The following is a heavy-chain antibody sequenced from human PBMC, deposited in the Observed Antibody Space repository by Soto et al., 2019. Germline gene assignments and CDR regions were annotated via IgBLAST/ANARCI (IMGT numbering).Heavy chain of an antibody. CDR2: INAGNGNT. CDR1: GYTFTSYA. J-gene: IGHJ6*03. CDR3: ARDVVKKTGTTFSFYYYYMDV. V-gene: IGHV1-3*01. D-gene: IGHD1-1*01. Sequence: ASVKVSCKASGYTFTSYAMHWVRQAPGQRLEWMGWINAGNGNTKYSQKFQGRVTITRDTSASTAYMELSSLRSEDTAVYYCARDVVKKTGTTFSFYYYYMDVWGKGTTVTVSS.